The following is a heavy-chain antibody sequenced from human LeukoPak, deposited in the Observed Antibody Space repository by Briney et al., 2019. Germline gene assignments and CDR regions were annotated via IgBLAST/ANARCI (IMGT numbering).Heavy chain of an antibody. Sequence: GGSLRLSCAASGFTFGSYSMNWIRQATGKGLEWVSSISSSSSYIYYADSVKGRFTISRDNAKNSLYLQMNSLRAEDTAVYYCARVMYGSGSDTYYGMDVWGQGTTVTVSS. CDR1: GFTFGSYS. CDR2: ISSSSSYI. CDR3: ARVMYGSGSDTYYGMDV. V-gene: IGHV3-21*01. J-gene: IGHJ6*02. D-gene: IGHD3-10*01.